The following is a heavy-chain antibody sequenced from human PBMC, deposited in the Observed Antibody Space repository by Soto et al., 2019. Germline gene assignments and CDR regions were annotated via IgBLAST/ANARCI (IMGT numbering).Heavy chain of an antibody. V-gene: IGHV3-23*01. D-gene: IGHD3-22*01. CDR2: ISGGGGST. Sequence: EVQLLESGGGLVQPGGSLRLSCAATGYTFSYAMSWVRQAPGKGLEWVSVISGGGGSTYYADSVKGRFTISRDNSKNTLFLQMNSLRAEDTAVYYCARGGRSRDSSSYYSNDSFDYWGQGTQVTVSS. CDR1: GYTFSYA. J-gene: IGHJ4*02. CDR3: ARGGRSRDSSSYYSNDSFDY.